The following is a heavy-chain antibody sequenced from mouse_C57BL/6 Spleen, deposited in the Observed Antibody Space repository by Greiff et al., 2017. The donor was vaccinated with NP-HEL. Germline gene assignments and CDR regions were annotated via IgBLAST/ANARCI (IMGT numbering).Heavy chain of an antibody. CDR3: AKGVYYDYDDWFAY. Sequence: VKLMESGPGLVAPSQSLSITCTVSGFSFTSYGVSWVRQPPGKGLEWLGVIWGDGSTNYHSALISRLSISKDNSKSQVFLKLNSLQTDDTATYYCAKGVYYDYDDWFAYWGQGTLATVSA. V-gene: IGHV2-3*01. CDR2: IWGDGST. D-gene: IGHD2-4*01. J-gene: IGHJ3*01. CDR1: GFSFTSYG.